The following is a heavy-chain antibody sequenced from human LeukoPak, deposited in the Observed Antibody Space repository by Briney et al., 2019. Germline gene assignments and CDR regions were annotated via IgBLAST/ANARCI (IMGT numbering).Heavy chain of an antibody. CDR1: GFSFSKYA. CDR2: ISFDETKK. V-gene: IGHV3-30-3*01. Sequence: GGSLRLSCAASGFSFSKYAMHWVRQAPGKGLEWVAVISFDETKKYCADSVKGRFTISRDNSNNTLFLQMNSVKTEDTAVYFCARMKVIKGASLDYWGQGSLVTVSS. J-gene: IGHJ4*02. CDR3: ARMKVIKGASLDY. D-gene: IGHD2-21*01.